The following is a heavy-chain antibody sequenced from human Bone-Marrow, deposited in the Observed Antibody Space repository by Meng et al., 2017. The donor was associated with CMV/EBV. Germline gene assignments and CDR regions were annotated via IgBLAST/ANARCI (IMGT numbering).Heavy chain of an antibody. D-gene: IGHD1-26*01. J-gene: IGHJ4*02. V-gene: IGHV3-74*01. Sequence: GESLKISCAASGFTFSSYWMHWVRHTPGKGLVWVSRINSDGSSTSYADSVKGRFTISRDNSKNTVFLQMNSLRAEDTAVYYCARAHRGSGSLIARYWGQGTLVTVSS. CDR3: ARAHRGSGSLIARY. CDR1: GFTFSSYW. CDR2: INSDGSST.